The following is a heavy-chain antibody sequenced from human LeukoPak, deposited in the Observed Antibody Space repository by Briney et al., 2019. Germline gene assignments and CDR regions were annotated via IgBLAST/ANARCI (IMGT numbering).Heavy chain of an antibody. CDR3: ASDYYYGSGRLDY. D-gene: IGHD3-10*01. J-gene: IGHJ4*02. V-gene: IGHV3-21*01. CDR2: ITSSSSYI. CDR1: GFTFSSYS. Sequence: GGSLRLSCAASGFTFSSYSMNWVRQAPGKGLEWVSSITSSSSYIYYADSVKGRFTISRDNAKNSLYLQMNSLRAEDTAVYYCASDYYYGSGRLDYWGQRTLVTVSS.